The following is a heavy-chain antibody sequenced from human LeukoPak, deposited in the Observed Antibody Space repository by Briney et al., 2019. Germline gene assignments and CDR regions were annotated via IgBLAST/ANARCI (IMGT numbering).Heavy chain of an antibody. J-gene: IGHJ4*02. CDR1: GYTFTSYA. V-gene: IGHV1-18*01. D-gene: IGHD6-13*01. CDR3: ARDKPDRAAGHEDY. CDR2: ISSYNGNT. Sequence: GASVKVSCKASGYTFTSYAISWVRQAPGQGLEWMGWISSYNGNTHYAQKLQGRVTMTTGTSTSTAYMELRSLRSDDTAVYYCARDKPDRAAGHEDYWGQGTLVTVSS.